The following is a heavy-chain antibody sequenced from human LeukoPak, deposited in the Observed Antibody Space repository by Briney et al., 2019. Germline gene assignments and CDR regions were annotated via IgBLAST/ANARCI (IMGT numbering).Heavy chain of an antibody. CDR3: ARDSAGATPFYSPRWFDP. Sequence: PGRSLRLSCAASGFTFSSYAMHWVRQAPGKGLEWVAVISYDGSNKYYADSVKGRFTISRDNSKNTLYLQMNSLRAEDTAVYYCARDSAGATPFYSPRWFDPWGQGTLVTVSS. V-gene: IGHV3-30*04. D-gene: IGHD1-26*01. CDR1: GFTFSSYA. CDR2: ISYDGSNK. J-gene: IGHJ5*02.